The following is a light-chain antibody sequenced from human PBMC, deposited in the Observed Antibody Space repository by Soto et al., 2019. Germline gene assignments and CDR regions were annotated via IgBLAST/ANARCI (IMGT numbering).Light chain of an antibody. V-gene: IGKV1-5*01. Sequence: IKEAQWRQSLAACVGDRVTNTCPARQAISTWMAWYQQKPGQAPKLLIYAASSLQSGVPSRFSGSGSGTDFTLTISRLESEDFAVYYCHQYDFWPTFAQGTKVAIK. CDR2: AAS. CDR3: HQYDFWPT. CDR1: QAISTW. J-gene: IGKJ1*01.